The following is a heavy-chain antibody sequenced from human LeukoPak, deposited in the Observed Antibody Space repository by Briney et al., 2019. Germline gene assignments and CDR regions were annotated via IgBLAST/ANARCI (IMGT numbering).Heavy chain of an antibody. D-gene: IGHD3-10*01. CDR3: AKEIMESAMVLPFDY. V-gene: IGHV3-30-3*01. CDR2: ISYDGNSK. J-gene: IGHJ4*02. Sequence: GGSLRLSCAASEFTFSNYAMHWVRQAPGKGLAWVAVISYDGNSKSYANSVKGRFTISRDNSKNTLYLQMNSLRAEDTAVYYCAKEIMESAMVLPFDYWGQGTLVTVSS. CDR1: EFTFSNYA.